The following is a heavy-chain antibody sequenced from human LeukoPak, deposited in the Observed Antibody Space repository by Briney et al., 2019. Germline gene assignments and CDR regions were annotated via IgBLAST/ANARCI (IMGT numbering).Heavy chain of an antibody. CDR3: ARDFPARDWFFDL. CDR2: INANTGNP. V-gene: IGHV7-4-1*02. Sequence: ASVKVSCKASGYTFTSYSMNWVRQAPGQGLEYMEWINANTGNPTYAQGFTGRFVFSLDTSVSTAYLQISSLKAEDTAVYYCARDFPARDWFFDLWGRGTLVTVSS. J-gene: IGHJ2*01. CDR1: GYTFTSYS.